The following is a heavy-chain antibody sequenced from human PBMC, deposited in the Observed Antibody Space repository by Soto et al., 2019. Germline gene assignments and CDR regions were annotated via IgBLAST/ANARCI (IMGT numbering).Heavy chain of an antibody. CDR3: ARLRYYYDSSGYYYRCYYFDY. Sequence: SETLSLTCAVYGGSFSGYYWSWIRQPPGKGLEWIGEINHSGSTNYNPSLKSRVTISVDTSKNQFSLKLSSVTAADTAVYYCARLRYYYDSSGYYYRCYYFDYWGQGTLVTVSS. CDR1: GGSFSGYY. J-gene: IGHJ4*02. CDR2: INHSGST. V-gene: IGHV4-34*01. D-gene: IGHD3-22*01.